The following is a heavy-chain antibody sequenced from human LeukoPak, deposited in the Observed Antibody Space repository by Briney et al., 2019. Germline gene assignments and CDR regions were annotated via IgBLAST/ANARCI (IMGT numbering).Heavy chain of an antibody. CDR3: ARDIVVVVAATRLYYYGMDV. Sequence: GGSLRLSCAASGFTFSSYWMSWVRQAPGKGLEWVANINQDGSEKYYVDSVKGRFTISRDNAKNSLYLQMNSLRAEDMAVYYCARDIVVVVAATRLYYYGMDVWGQGTTVTVSS. D-gene: IGHD2-15*01. CDR1: GFTFSSYW. V-gene: IGHV3-7*01. J-gene: IGHJ6*02. CDR2: INQDGSEK.